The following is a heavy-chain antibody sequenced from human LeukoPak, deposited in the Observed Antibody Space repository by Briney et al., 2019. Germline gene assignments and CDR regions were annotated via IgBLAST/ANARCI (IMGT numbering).Heavy chain of an antibody. CDR2: ISSSSSTI. D-gene: IGHD4-17*01. CDR1: GFTFSSYS. V-gene: IGHV3-48*01. Sequence: GGSLRLSCAASGFTFSSYSMNWVRQAPGKGLEWVSYISSSSSTIYYADSVKGRFTISRDNAKNSLYLQMSSLRAEDTAVYYCARDGGTTVTTNPLDYFDYWGQGTLVTVSS. CDR3: ARDGGTTVTTNPLDYFDY. J-gene: IGHJ4*02.